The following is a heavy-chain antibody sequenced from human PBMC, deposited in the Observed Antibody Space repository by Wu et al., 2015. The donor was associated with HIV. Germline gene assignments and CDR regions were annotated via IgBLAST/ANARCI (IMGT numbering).Heavy chain of an antibody. CDR1: GGSFSGYY. CDR3: ARGGRGYSGYDRYWFDP. Sequence: QVQLQQWGAGLLKPSETLSLTCAVYGGSFSGYYWSWIRQPPGKGLEWIGEINHSGSTNYNPSLKSRVTISVDTSKNQFSLKLSSVTAADTAVYYCARGGRGYSGYDRYWFDPWGQGTLVTVSS. CDR2: INHSGST. D-gene: IGHD5-12*01. J-gene: IGHJ5*02. V-gene: IGHV4-34*01.